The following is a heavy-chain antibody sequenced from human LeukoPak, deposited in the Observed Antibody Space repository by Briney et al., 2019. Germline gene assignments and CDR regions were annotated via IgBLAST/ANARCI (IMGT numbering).Heavy chain of an antibody. J-gene: IGHJ6*02. CDR2: TYYRSKWYN. CDR3: ARVRSGYSYGIYYYYGMDV. D-gene: IGHD5-18*01. CDR1: GDSVSSNSAA. Sequence: SQTLSLTCAISGDSVSSNSAAWNWLRQSPSRGLEWLGRTYYRSKWYNDYAVSVKSRITINPDTSKNQFSLQLNSVTPEDTAVYYCARVRSGYSYGIYYYYGMDVWGQGTLVTVSS. V-gene: IGHV6-1*01.